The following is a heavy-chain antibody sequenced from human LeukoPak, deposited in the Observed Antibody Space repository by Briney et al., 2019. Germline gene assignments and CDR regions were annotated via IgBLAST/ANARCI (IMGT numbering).Heavy chain of an antibody. J-gene: IGHJ5*02. D-gene: IGHD5-18*01. CDR3: ARVHSYGYRPHPHNWFDP. V-gene: IGHV3-74*01. CDR2: INSDGSST. Sequence: PGGSLRLSCAASGFTFSSYWMHWVRQAPGKGLVWVSRINSDGSSTSYADSVKGRFTISRDNAKNTLYLQMNSLRAEDTAVYYCARVHSYGYRPHPHNWFDPWGQGTLVTVSS. CDR1: GFTFSSYW.